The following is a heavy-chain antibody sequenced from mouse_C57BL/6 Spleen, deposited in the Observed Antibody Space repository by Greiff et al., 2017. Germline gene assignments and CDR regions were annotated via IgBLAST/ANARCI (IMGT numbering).Heavy chain of an antibody. D-gene: IGHD2-1*01. J-gene: IGHJ2*01. V-gene: IGHV5-16*01. CDR1: GFTFSDYY. Sequence: EVQRVESEGGLVQPGSSMKLSCTASGFTFSDYYMAWVRQVPEKGLEWVANINYDGSSTYYLDSLKSRFIISRDNAKNILYLQMSSLKSEDTATYYCAREGDYGNYPYYFDYWGQGTTLTVSS. CDR2: INYDGSST. CDR3: AREGDYGNYPYYFDY.